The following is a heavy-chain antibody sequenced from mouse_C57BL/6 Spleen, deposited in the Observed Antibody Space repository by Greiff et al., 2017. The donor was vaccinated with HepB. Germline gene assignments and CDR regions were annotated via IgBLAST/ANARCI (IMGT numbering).Heavy chain of an antibody. CDR1: GYTFTSYT. J-gene: IGHJ2*01. D-gene: IGHD1-1*01. CDR3: ARGDYYGPYYFDY. CDR2: INPSSGYT. V-gene: IGHV1-4*01. Sequence: VQLQQSGAELARPGASVKMSCKASGYTFTSYTMHWVKQRRGQGLEWIGYINPSSGYTKYNQKFKDKATLTADKSSSTAYMQLSSLTSEDSAVYYCARGDYYGPYYFDYWGQGTTLTVSS.